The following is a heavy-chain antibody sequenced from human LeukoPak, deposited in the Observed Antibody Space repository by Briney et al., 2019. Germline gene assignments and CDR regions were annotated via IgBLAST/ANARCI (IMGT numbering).Heavy chain of an antibody. CDR2: IKPDGSAE. CDR1: GFTFSSNW. Sequence: PGGSLRLSCATSGFTFSSNWMSWVRHVPGRGLDWVANIKPDGSAEYYAASVKGRFTVSRDNAENSLYLQMNSLRVEDTAVYYCAKFWDAFDIWGQGTMVTVSS. V-gene: IGHV3-7*01. CDR3: AKFWDAFDI. J-gene: IGHJ3*02.